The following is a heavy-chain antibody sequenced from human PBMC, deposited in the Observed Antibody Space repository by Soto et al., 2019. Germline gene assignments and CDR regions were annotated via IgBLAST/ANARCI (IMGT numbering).Heavy chain of an antibody. D-gene: IGHD6-19*01. CDR2: IYPGDSDT. CDR3: ARLVAGRWYYFDY. V-gene: IGHV5-51*01. CDR1: GYRFTSYW. Sequence: GSLKISCKGSGYRFTSYWIGWVRQMPGKGLEWMGIIYPGDSDTRYSPSFQGQVTISAEKSISTAYLQWSSLKASDTAMYYCARLVAGRWYYFDYWGQGTLVTGSS. J-gene: IGHJ4*02.